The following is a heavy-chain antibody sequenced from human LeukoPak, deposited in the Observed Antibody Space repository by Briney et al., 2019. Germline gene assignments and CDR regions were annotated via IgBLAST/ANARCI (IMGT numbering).Heavy chain of an antibody. CDR2: IKSKTDGGTT. CDR3: TGEPNWFDP. J-gene: IGHJ5*02. Sequence: GGSLRLSCAAPGFTFRNLWMSWVRQAPGKGLEWVGRIKSKTDGGTTQYAAPVKDRFTISRDDSKSMLYLQMTSLKTEDTAVYYCTGEPNWFDPWGQGTLVTVSS. V-gene: IGHV3-15*01. D-gene: IGHD3-16*01. CDR1: GFTFRNLW.